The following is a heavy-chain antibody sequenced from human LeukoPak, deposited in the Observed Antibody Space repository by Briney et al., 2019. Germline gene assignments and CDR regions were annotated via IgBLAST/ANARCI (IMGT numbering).Heavy chain of an antibody. CDR3: ARKVVPAAITWFDP. Sequence: GASVKVSCKASGYTFTGYYMHWVRQAPGQGLEWMGWINPNSGGTNYAQKFQGRVTMTRDTSISTAYMELSRLRSDDTAVYYCARKVVPAAITWFDPGGKETLVPVSS. CDR2: INPNSGGT. V-gene: IGHV1-2*02. D-gene: IGHD2-2*02. J-gene: IGHJ5*02. CDR1: GYTFTGYY.